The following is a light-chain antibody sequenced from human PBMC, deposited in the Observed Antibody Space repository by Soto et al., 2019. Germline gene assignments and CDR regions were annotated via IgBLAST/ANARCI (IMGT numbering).Light chain of an antibody. CDR1: RSNIGTNF. CDR2: WNN. V-gene: IGLV1-47*01. CDR3: AAWDDSLSAGV. J-gene: IGLJ7*01. Sequence: QSALTQPPSASGAPGQRVTIPCSGSRSNIGTNFVYWYQQFPGTAPRLLIHWNNQRPSGVPDRFSGSKSGTSASLAISGLRSEDEADYYCAAWDDSLSAGVFGGGTQLTVL.